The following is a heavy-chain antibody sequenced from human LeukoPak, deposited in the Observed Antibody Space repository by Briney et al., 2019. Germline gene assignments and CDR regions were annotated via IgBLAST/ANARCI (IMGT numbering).Heavy chain of an antibody. V-gene: IGHV3-15*01. CDR3: TTGGRR. CDR1: VGSISTYY. Sequence: PSETLSLTCTVSVGSISTYYWSWVRQAPGKGLEWVGRIKSESDGGTADYAAPVKGRFFISRDDSKNMLYLQMSSLTTEDTAVYYCTTGGRRWGQGTLVTVSS. CDR2: IKSESDGGTA. J-gene: IGHJ4*02.